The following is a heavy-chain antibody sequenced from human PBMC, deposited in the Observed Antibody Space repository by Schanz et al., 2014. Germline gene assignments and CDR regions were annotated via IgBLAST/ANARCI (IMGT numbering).Heavy chain of an antibody. CDR3: AKVAPAATYLDS. D-gene: IGHD2-2*01. CDR1: GFTFSIFA. J-gene: IGHJ4*02. V-gene: IGHV3-23*04. CDR2: ISGSGGDT. Sequence: EVRLVESGGGLVKPGGSLRLSCAASGFTFSIFAMTWVPQAPGQGLEWVSTISGSGGDTYPAVSVKGRFTISRDNSNNSLYLQMKSLRAEDTAVYYCAKVAPAATYLDSWGLGSLVTVSS.